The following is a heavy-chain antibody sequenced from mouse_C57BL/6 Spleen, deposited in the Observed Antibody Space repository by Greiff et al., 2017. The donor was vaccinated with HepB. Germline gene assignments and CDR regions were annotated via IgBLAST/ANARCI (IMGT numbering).Heavy chain of an antibody. J-gene: IGHJ1*03. CDR3: ARGGTTVDWYFDV. V-gene: IGHV1-82*01. CDR1: GYAFSSSW. CDR2: IYPGDGDT. Sequence: VKLMESGPELVKPGASVKISCKASGYAFSSSWMNWVKQRPGKGLEWIGRIYPGDGDTNYNGKFKGKATLTADKSSSTAYMQLSSLTSEDSAVYFCARGGTTVDWYFDVWGTGTTVTVSS. D-gene: IGHD1-1*01.